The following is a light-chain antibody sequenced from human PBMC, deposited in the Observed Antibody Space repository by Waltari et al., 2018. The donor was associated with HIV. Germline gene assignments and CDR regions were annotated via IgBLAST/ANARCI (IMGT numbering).Light chain of an antibody. V-gene: IGKV1-5*03. Sequence: DIQMTQSLSPLSASVGDKIIITCLASQSISNGLAWFQQKPGKAPKLLIYKAANLESGVPSRCSCTGSGTECTLTINSLQPDDFATYFCQQYSSDPLTLGRGTGVEDK. J-gene: IGKJ4*01. CDR3: QQYSSDPLT. CDR1: QSISNG. CDR2: KAA.